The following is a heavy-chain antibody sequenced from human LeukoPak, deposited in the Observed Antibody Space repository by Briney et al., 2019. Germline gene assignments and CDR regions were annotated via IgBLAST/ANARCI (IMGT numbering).Heavy chain of an antibody. CDR3: ANSRPDFGYY. V-gene: IGHV3-21*01. D-gene: IGHD6-6*01. CDR2: ISGGSNYM. Sequence: GGSLRLSCAASGFTFSSYAMHWVRQAPGKGLEWVSSISGGSNYMYYADSVQGRFTISRDNAKNSLFLEMNSLRAEDTAVYYCANSRPDFGYYWGQGTLVTVSS. CDR1: GFTFSSYA. J-gene: IGHJ4*02.